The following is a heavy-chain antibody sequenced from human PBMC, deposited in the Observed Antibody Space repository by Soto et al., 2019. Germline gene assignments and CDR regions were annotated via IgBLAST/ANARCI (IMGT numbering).Heavy chain of an antibody. J-gene: IGHJ4*02. V-gene: IGHV3-74*01. Sequence: VQLVESGGGLVQPGGSLRLSCVASGFTFNYCWMHWVRQAPGKGLVWVSRIQSDGSSPDYVDSVKGRFTISRDNAKNTLYLQMNNLRAEDTAVYYCARGGDPDYWGQGTLVTVSS. CDR1: GFTFNYCW. CDR2: IQSDGSSP. CDR3: ARGGDPDY. D-gene: IGHD2-21*02.